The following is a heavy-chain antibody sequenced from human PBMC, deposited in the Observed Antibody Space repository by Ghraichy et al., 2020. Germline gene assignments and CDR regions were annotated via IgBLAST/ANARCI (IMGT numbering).Heavy chain of an antibody. J-gene: IGHJ5*02. V-gene: IGHV4-39*01. CDR1: GGSISSSSYY. D-gene: IGHD6-13*01. CDR3: ARRVAAAAGLNWFDP. Sequence: SQTLSLTCTVSGGSISSSSYYWGWIRQPPGKGLEWIGSIYYSGSTYYNPSLKSRVTISVDTSKNQFSLKLSSVTAADTAVYYCARRVAAAAGLNWFDPWGQGTLVTVSS. CDR2: IYYSGST.